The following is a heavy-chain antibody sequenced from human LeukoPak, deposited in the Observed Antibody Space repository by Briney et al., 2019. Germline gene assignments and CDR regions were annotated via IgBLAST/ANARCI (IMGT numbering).Heavy chain of an antibody. CDR1: GGSISSSSYY. CDR2: IYYSGST. D-gene: IGHD6-13*01. Sequence: SETLSLTCTVSGGSISSSSYYWGWIRQPPGKGLEWIGSIYYSGSTYYNPSLKSRVTISVDTSKNQFSLKLSSVTAADTAVYYCAREIAAAGTGFDYWGQGTLVTVSS. V-gene: IGHV4-39*07. J-gene: IGHJ4*02. CDR3: AREIAAAGTGFDY.